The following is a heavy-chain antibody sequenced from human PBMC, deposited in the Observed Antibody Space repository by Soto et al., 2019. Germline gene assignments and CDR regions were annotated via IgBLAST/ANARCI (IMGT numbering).Heavy chain of an antibody. D-gene: IGHD6-6*01. J-gene: IGHJ4*02. Sequence: GVSLRLSCAASGFTFSGSAMHWVRQASGKGLEWVGRIRSKANSYATAYAASVKGRFTISRDDSKNTAYLQMNSLKTEDTAVYYCTRSLEYSSSSLDYWGQGTLVTVSS. CDR2: IRSKANSYAT. CDR3: TRSLEYSSSSLDY. V-gene: IGHV3-73*01. CDR1: GFTFSGSA.